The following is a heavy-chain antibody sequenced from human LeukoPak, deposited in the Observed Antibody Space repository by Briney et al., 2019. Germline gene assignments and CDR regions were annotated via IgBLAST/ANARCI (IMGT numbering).Heavy chain of an antibody. CDR1: GGSINSDLYY. D-gene: IGHD6-19*01. V-gene: IGHV4-61*02. CDR3: ARGSGWNSFDP. CDR2: IYTNGWT. Sequence: PSETLPLTCTISGGSINSDLYYWAWIRQPAGKRLEWIGRIYTNGWTDYNPSLKSRVTISVDTSKNQFSLKLSFVTAADTAFYYCARGSGWNSFDPWGQATLVTVSS. J-gene: IGHJ5*02.